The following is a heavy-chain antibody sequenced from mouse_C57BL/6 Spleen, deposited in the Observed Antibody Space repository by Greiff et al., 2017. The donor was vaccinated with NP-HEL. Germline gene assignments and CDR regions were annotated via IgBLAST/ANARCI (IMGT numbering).Heavy chain of an antibody. J-gene: IGHJ2*01. Sequence: VQLQQSGPELVKPGASVKISCKASGYTFTDYYMNWVKQSHGKSLEWIGDINPNNGGTSYNQKFKGKATLTVDKSSSTAYMELRSLTSEGSAVYYCARWMGDYYGSSYENYFDYWGQGTTLTVSS. V-gene: IGHV1-26*01. CDR1: GYTFTDYY. CDR2: INPNNGGT. D-gene: IGHD1-1*01. CDR3: ARWMGDYYGSSYENYFDY.